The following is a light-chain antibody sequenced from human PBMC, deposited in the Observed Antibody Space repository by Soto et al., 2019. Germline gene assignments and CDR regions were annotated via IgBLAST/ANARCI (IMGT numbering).Light chain of an antibody. CDR1: SIDVGGYNY. J-gene: IGLJ2*01. V-gene: IGLV2-14*01. Sequence: QSALTQPASVSGSPGQSITISCTGTSIDVGGYNYVSWYQQHPGKAPKLMIYEVSNRPSGVSNRFSGSKSGNTASLTISGLQAEDEDDYYCSSYTSSSTLVVFGGGTQLTVL. CDR3: SSYTSSSTLVV. CDR2: EVS.